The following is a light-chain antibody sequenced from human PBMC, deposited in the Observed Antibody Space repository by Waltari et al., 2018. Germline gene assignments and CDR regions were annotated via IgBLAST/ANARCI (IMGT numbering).Light chain of an antibody. CDR1: QSISSY. CDR2: AAS. Sequence: DIQMTQSPSSLSASVGDRVTITCRASQSISSYLNWYQQKPGKAPKLLIYAASSLQSGVPSRSSGIATWADFTITISSRQPEDVATSERQQSDITPDTFDQGTKVEIK. CDR3: QQSDITPDT. V-gene: IGKV1-39*01. J-gene: IGKJ1*01.